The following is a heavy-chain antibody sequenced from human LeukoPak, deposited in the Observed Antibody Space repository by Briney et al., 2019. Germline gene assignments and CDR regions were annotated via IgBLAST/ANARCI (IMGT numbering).Heavy chain of an antibody. CDR3: ARREGDYYGSGSYYEP. V-gene: IGHV5-51*01. D-gene: IGHD3-10*01. Sequence: HGESLKISCKGSGYSFTSYWIGWVRQMPGKGLEWMGIIYPGDSDTRYSPSFQGQVTISADKSISTANLQWSSLKASDTAMYYCARREGDYYGSGSYYEPWGQGTLVTVSS. CDR2: IYPGDSDT. CDR1: GYSFTSYW. J-gene: IGHJ5*02.